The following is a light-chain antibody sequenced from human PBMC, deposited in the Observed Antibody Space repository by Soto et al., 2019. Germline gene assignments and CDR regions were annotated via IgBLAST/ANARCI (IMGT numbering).Light chain of an antibody. CDR1: QGISNS. CDR3: HQYNNDPFT. CDR2: DAS. V-gene: IGKV1-33*01. Sequence: DIQMTQSPSSLSASVGDTITITCRASQGISNSLNWYQLRPGEAPKLLIYDASNLAPGVPSRFSGSVSSTHFTFTLITLHTQHIPTYYCHQYNNDPFTFGPGTKVDLK. J-gene: IGKJ3*01.